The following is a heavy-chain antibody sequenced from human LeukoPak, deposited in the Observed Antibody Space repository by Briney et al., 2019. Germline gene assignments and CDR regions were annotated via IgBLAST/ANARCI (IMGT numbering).Heavy chain of an antibody. CDR2: INPNSGGS. CDR1: GYTFTGYY. CDR3: ARESKQQLVENWFDP. D-gene: IGHD6-13*01. Sequence: ASVKVSCKASGYTFTGYYMHWVRQAPGQGLEWMGWINPNSGGSNYAQKFQGRVTMTRDTSISTAYTELSRLRSDDTAVYYCARESKQQLVENWFDPWGQGTLVTVSS. J-gene: IGHJ5*02. V-gene: IGHV1-2*02.